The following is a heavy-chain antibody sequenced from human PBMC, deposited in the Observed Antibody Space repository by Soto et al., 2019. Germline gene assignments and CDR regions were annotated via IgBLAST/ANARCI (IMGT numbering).Heavy chain of an antibody. CDR3: ARVKFLIVGSVFSNPFDF. V-gene: IGHV4-61*08. CDR2: ISYSGST. D-gene: IGHD1-26*01. J-gene: IGHJ4*02. Sequence: SETLSLTCTVAGASVSSGGFSWSWIRQPPGKGLEWIGSISYSGSTTYYPSLRSRVTISVDTSKNQFSLRLNSVTAADTAIYFCARVKFLIVGSVFSNPFDFWGQGTLVTVSS. CDR1: GASVSSGGFS.